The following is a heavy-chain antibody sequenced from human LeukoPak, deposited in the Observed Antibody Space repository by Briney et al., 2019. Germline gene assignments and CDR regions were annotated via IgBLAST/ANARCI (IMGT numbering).Heavy chain of an antibody. V-gene: IGHV4-4*02. J-gene: IGHJ4*02. D-gene: IGHD3-22*01. CDR2: IYHSGST. Sequence: PSETLSLTCAVSGGSISSSNWWSWVRQPPGKGLEWIGEIYHSGSTNYNPSLKSRVTISVGKSKNQFSLKLSSVTAADTAVYYCARRYDSSSSYFDYWGQGTLVTVSS. CDR3: ARRYDSSSSYFDY. CDR1: GGSISSSNW.